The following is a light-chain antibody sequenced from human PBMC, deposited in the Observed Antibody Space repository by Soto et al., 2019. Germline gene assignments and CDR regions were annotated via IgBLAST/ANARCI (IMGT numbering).Light chain of an antibody. CDR2: GAS. V-gene: IGKV3-20*01. Sequence: DIVLTQSPGTLSLSPGERASLSCRDSQSVSSGHLAWYQQKPGQAPRVXIYGASSRETGIPDRFSGSGSGTEFTLTISRLEPEDYAVYYCQQYGHSMWTFGQGTKVDIK. J-gene: IGKJ1*01. CDR3: QQYGHSMWT. CDR1: QSVSSGH.